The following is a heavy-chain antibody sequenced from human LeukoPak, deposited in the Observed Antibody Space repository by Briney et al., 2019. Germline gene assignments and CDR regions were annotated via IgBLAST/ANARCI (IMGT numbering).Heavy chain of an antibody. CDR2: ISYDGSNK. CDR3: AKSLIPYYYYGMDV. J-gene: IGHJ6*02. V-gene: IGHV3-30*18. Sequence: GRSLRLSCAASGFTFSSYGMHWVRQAPGKGLEWVAVISYDGSNKYYADSVKGRFTISRDNSKNTLYLQMNSLRAEDTAVYYCAKSLIPYYYYGMDVWGQGTTVTVSS. CDR1: GFTFSSYG.